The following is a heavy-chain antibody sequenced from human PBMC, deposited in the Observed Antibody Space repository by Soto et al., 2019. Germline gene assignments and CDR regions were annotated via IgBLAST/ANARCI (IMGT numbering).Heavy chain of an antibody. CDR3: ARLHSHGTYGMDV. D-gene: IGHD5-18*01. Sequence: SVKVSCKASGGSFTYTLSWVRQAPGQGLEWIGGIIPIFGTTNYAQKFQDRVTITADESTKTAYMELNTLTSEDTDVYYCARLHSHGTYGMDVWGQGTTVTVSS. J-gene: IGHJ6*02. CDR1: GGSFTYT. V-gene: IGHV1-69*13. CDR2: IIPIFGTT.